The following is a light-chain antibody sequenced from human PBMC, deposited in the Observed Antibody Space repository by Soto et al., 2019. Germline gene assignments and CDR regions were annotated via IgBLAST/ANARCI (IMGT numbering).Light chain of an antibody. CDR2: ATS. V-gene: IGKV1-39*01. Sequence: DIRMTQSPSSLSASVGDRVTITRRASQSISSYLNWYHQKPGKAPKLLIYATSSLQSGVPSRFSGSGSGTDFTLTISSLQPEDFASYYCQQSYSTPVTFGQGTKLDLK. CDR3: QQSYSTPVT. J-gene: IGKJ2*01. CDR1: QSISSY.